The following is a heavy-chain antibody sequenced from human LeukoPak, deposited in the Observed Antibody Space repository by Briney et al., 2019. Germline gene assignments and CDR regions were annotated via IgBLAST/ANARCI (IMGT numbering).Heavy chain of an antibody. CDR3: ASSLRLGELSLYY. D-gene: IGHD3-16*02. Sequence: SVKVSCKASGGTFSSYAISWVRQAPGQGLEWMGGIIPIFGTANYAQKFQGRVTITADESTSTAYMELSSLRSEDTAVYYCASSLRLGELSLYYWGRGTLVAVSS. CDR2: IIPIFGTA. V-gene: IGHV1-69*01. CDR1: GGTFSSYA. J-gene: IGHJ4*02.